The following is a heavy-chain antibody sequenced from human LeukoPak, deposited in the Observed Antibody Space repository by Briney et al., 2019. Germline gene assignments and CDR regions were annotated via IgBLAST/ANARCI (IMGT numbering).Heavy chain of an antibody. CDR2: ISGSGGST. CDR3: AKTLAVVPAVTYYYYYGMDV. V-gene: IGHV3-23*01. J-gene: IGHJ6*02. Sequence: PGGSLRLSCAASGFTFSSYAMSWVRQAPGKGLEGVSAISGSGGSTYYADSVKGRFTISRDNSKNTLYLQMNSLRAEDTAVYYCAKTLAVVPAVTYYYYYGMDVWGQGTTVTVSS. D-gene: IGHD2-2*01. CDR1: GFTFSSYA.